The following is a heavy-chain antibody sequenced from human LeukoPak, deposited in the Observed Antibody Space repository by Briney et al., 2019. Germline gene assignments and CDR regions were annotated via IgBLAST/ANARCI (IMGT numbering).Heavy chain of an antibody. D-gene: IGHD5-18*01. CDR2: FDPEDGET. V-gene: IGHV1-24*01. CDR3: ARDIARGGGVTYYYYGMDV. CDR1: GYTLTELS. Sequence: ASVKVSCKVSGYTLTELSMHWVRQAPGKGLEWMGGFDPEDGETIYAQKFQGRVTITADKSTSTAYMELSSLRSEDTAVYYCARDIARGGGVTYYYYGMDVWGQGTTVTVSS. J-gene: IGHJ6*02.